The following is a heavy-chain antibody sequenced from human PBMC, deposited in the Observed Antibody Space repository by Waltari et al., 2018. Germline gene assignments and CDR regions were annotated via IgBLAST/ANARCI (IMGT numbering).Heavy chain of an antibody. CDR1: GFTFSSYW. CDR2: IKQDGNEK. V-gene: IGHV3-7*01. CDR3: ARGVVEYSSSFPDY. Sequence: EVQLVESGGGLVQPGGSLRLSCAASGFTFSSYWMSWVRQAPGKGLEWVANIKQDGNEKYYVDSVKGRFAISRDNAKNSLYLQMNGLRAEDTAVYYCARGVVEYSSSFPDYWGQGTLVTVSS. D-gene: IGHD6-6*01. J-gene: IGHJ4*02.